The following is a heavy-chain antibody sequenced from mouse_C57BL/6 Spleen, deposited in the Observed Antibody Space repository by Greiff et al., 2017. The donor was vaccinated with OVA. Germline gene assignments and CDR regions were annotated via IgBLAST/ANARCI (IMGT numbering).Heavy chain of an antibody. CDR3: AREGNYYGSSPSY. D-gene: IGHD1-1*01. CDR2: IHPNSGST. V-gene: IGHV1-64*01. J-gene: IGHJ2*01. CDR1: GYTFTSYW. Sequence: QVQLQQPGAELVKPGASVKLSCKASGYTFTSYWMHWVKQRPGQGLEWIGMIHPNSGSTNYNEKFKSKATLTVDKSSSTAYMQLSSLTSEDSAVYYCAREGNYYGSSPSYWGQGTTLTVSS.